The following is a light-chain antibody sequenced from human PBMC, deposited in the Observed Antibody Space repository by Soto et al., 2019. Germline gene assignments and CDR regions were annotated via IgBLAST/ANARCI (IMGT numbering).Light chain of an antibody. V-gene: IGKV2-28*01. CDR3: QQSYSTPLA. J-gene: IGKJ4*01. Sequence: DIVMTQSPLSLPVTPGEPASISCGSSQSLLHSNGYNYLDWYLQKPGQSPQLLIYLGSNRSSGVPDRFSGSGSGTDFTLTISGLQPEDFATYYCQQSYSTPLAFGGGTKVDIK. CDR2: LGS. CDR1: QSLLHSNGYNY.